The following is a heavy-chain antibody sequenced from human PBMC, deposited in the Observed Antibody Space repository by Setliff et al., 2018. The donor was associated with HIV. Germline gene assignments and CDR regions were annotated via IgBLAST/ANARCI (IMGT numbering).Heavy chain of an antibody. J-gene: IGHJ3*02. CDR2: INPNDGAT. Sequence: GASVKVSCKASGYTFTSYFLHWVRQAPGQGLEWMGIINPNDGATTYAQKFEGRVTMTSDTSTNTVYMELSSLRSEDTAVYYCAKRWQLLDALDIWGQGTMVTVSS. CDR1: GYTFTSYF. V-gene: IGHV1-46*01. D-gene: IGHD1-1*01. CDR3: AKRWQLLDALDI.